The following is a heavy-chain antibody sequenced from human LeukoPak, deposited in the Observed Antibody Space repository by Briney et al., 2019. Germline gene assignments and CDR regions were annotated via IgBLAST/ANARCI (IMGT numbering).Heavy chain of an antibody. J-gene: IGHJ3*02. CDR1: GGSISSSSYY. V-gene: IGHV4-39*07. Sequence: SETLSLTCTVSGGSISSSSYYWGWIRQPPGKGLEWIGSIYYSGSTYYNPSLKSRVTISVDTSKNQFSLKLSSVTAADTAVYYCAREGIVGATDAFDIWGQGTMVTVSS. CDR3: AREGIVGATDAFDI. CDR2: IYYSGST. D-gene: IGHD1-26*01.